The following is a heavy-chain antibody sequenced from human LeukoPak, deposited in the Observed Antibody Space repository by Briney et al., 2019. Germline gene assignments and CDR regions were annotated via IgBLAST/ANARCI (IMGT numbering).Heavy chain of an antibody. CDR3: ASAYYDILGGHFDY. V-gene: IGHV4-34*01. CDR2: IYYSGRT. J-gene: IGHJ4*02. D-gene: IGHD3-9*01. CDR1: GGSFSGYY. Sequence: ASETLSLTCAVYGGSFSGYYWSWIRQPPGKGLEWIGSIYYSGRTYYNSSLKSRVTISVDTSKNQFSLKVTSVTAADTAVYYCASAYYDILGGHFDYWGQGTLVTVSS.